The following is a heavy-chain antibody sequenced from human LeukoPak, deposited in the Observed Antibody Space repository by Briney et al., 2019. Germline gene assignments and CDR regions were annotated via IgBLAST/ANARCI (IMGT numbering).Heavy chain of an antibody. Sequence: SETLSLTCTVSGVSISSYYWSWIRQPPGKGLEWIGYIYYSGSTNYNPSLKSRVTISVDTSKNQFSLKLSSVTAADTAVYYCARELLRHDILTGSYFDCWGQGTLVTVSS. D-gene: IGHD3-9*01. CDR1: GVSISSYY. CDR3: ARELLRHDILTGSYFDC. V-gene: IGHV4-59*01. CDR2: IYYSGST. J-gene: IGHJ4*02.